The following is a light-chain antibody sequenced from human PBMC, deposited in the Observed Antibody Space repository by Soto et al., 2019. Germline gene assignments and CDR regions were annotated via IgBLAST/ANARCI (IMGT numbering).Light chain of an antibody. Sequence: DIQRTQSPSSLSAAVGDRVTITCRASQGINNYLAWYQQKPGKVPKLLIYAASTLQSGVPSRFSGSGSGTDFTLPISSLQPEDFATYYCQKYNSAPWTFGQGTKVEIK. CDR1: QGINNY. CDR2: AAS. J-gene: IGKJ1*01. CDR3: QKYNSAPWT. V-gene: IGKV1-27*01.